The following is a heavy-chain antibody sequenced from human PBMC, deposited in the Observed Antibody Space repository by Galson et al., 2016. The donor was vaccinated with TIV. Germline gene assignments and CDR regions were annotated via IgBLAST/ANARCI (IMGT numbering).Heavy chain of an antibody. CDR1: GGTFSGYA. Sequence: SVKVSCKASGGTFSGYAISWVRQAPGQGLEWMGRIIPILGTANYAQKFQGRVTITADESTGTAYMELSSLRSEDTAVYYCARVRFGELAGYYYYMDVWGQGTTVTVSS. J-gene: IGHJ6*03. D-gene: IGHD3-10*01. CDR2: IIPILGTA. V-gene: IGHV1-69*13. CDR3: ARVRFGELAGYYYYMDV.